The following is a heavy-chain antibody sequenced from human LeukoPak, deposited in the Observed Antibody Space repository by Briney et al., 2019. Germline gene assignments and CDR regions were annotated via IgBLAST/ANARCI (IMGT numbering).Heavy chain of an antibody. Sequence: SETLSLTCTVSGGSISTYYWSWIRQPPGKGLEWIGYIYTSGSTNYNPSLKSRVTISVDTSKNQFSLKLSSVTAADTAVYYCARLGPDALYRSGWPAFDYWGQGTLVTVSS. CDR2: IYTSGST. D-gene: IGHD6-19*01. V-gene: IGHV4-4*09. CDR1: GGSISTYY. CDR3: ARLGPDALYRSGWPAFDY. J-gene: IGHJ4*02.